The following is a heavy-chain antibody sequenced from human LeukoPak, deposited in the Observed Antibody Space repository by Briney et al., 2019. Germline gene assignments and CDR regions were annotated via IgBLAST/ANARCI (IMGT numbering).Heavy chain of an antibody. CDR2: IYSGGDT. Sequence: QPGGSLRLSCAASGFTVSSNYMSWVRQAPGKGLEWVSLIYSGGDTYYADSVKGRFTISRDNSKNTLYLQMNSLRAEDTAVYYCARDLESSGWVDYWGQGTLVTVSS. J-gene: IGHJ4*02. CDR1: GFTVSSNY. V-gene: IGHV3-66*01. D-gene: IGHD6-19*01. CDR3: ARDLESSGWVDY.